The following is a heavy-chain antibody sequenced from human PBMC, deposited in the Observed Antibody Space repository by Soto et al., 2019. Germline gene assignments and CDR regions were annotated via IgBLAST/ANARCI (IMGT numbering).Heavy chain of an antibody. D-gene: IGHD6-13*01. V-gene: IGHV3-23*01. CDR1: GFTFSSYA. CDR2: ISGSGGST. Sequence: EVQLLESGGGLVQPGGSLRLSCAASGFTFSSYAMSWVRQAPGKGLEWVSAISGSGGSTYYADSVKGRFTISRDNSKNTLYLQLNSLRAEDTAVYYCAKDQWEAGSFDYWGQGTLVTVSS. CDR3: AKDQWEAGSFDY. J-gene: IGHJ4*02.